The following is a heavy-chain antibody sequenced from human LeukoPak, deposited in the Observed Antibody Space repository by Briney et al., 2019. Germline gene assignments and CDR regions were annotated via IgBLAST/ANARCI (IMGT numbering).Heavy chain of an antibody. D-gene: IGHD3-9*01. J-gene: IGHJ3*02. CDR2: INTNTGNP. Sequence: GASVKVSCKASGYTFTSYAMNWVRQAPGQGLEWMGWINTNTGNPTYAQGFTGRSVFSLDTSVSTAYLQISSLKAEDTAVYYCAREVTSYYDILTGYDAFDIWGQGTMVTVSS. V-gene: IGHV7-4-1*02. CDR1: GYTFTSYA. CDR3: AREVTSYYDILTGYDAFDI.